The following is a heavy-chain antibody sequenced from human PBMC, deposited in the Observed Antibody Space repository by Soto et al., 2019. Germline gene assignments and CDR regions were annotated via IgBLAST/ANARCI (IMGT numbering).Heavy chain of an antibody. CDR1: GFTFKTYN. D-gene: IGHD6-19*01. J-gene: IGHJ4*02. V-gene: IGHV3-48*02. CDR2: IGTSGTPV. Sequence: EVQLEESGGALVQPGGSLRLSCAASGFTFKTYNMNWVRQAPGKGLEWVSYIGTSGTPVYYADSVKGRFTISRDNAKNSLFLQMHSLRDEDTALYFCARGPSPDSSGWYYFDYWGQGTLVTVSS. CDR3: ARGPSPDSSGWYYFDY.